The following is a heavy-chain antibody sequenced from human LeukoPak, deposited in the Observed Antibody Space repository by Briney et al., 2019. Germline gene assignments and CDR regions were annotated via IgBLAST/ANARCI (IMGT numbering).Heavy chain of an antibody. CDR1: GFTFSSYA. CDR3: AIIQEEYTYH. V-gene: IGHV3-23*01. CDR2: ISASGHDT. D-gene: IGHD6-6*01. J-gene: IGHJ5*02. Sequence: GGSLRLSCAASGFTFSSYAMSWGGQAPGKGREWVSAISASGHDTVYADSVKGRFTVSRDNSKNTLYLQMSSLRAEDAAVYCCAIIQEEYTYHWGQGTLVTVSS.